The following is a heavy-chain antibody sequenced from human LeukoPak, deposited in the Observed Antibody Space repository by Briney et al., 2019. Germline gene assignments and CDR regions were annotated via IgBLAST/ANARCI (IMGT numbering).Heavy chain of an antibody. CDR3: ARSEDDSSGYCYATFDY. V-gene: IGHV4-34*01. CDR2: INHSGST. CDR1: GGSFSGYY. J-gene: IGHJ4*02. Sequence: SETLSLTCAVYGGSFSGYYWSWIRQPPGKGLEWIGEINHSGSTNYNPSLKSRVTISVDTSKNQFSLKLSSVTAADTAVYYCARSEDDSSGYCYATFDYWGQGTLVTVSS. D-gene: IGHD3-22*01.